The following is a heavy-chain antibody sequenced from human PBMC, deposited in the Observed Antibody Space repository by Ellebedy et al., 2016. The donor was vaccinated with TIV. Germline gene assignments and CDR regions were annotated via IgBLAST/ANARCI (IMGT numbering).Heavy chain of an antibody. V-gene: IGHV1-69*13. J-gene: IGHJ2*01. CDR3: ARHGGWGRWYFDL. D-gene: IGHD3-16*01. CDR1: GGTFSSYA. Sequence: SVKVSCXASGGTFSSYAISWVRQAPGQGLEWMGGIIPIFGTANYAQKFQGRVTITADESTSTAYMELSSLRSEDTAVYYCARHGGWGRWYFDLWGRGTLVTVSS. CDR2: IIPIFGTA.